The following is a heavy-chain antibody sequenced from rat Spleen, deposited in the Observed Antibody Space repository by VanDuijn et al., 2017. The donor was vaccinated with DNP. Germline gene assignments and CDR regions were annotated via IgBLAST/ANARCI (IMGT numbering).Heavy chain of an antibody. Sequence: QVQLQQSGAELVKPGSSVKISCKASGYTFTNFYISWIRQTTGQGLEYIGYINTGSGGTHYNEKFKGKATLTVDKSSSTAFMQLSSLTPDDSAVYYCARPLLQSYYWYFDFWGPGTMVTVSS. CDR2: INTGSGGT. J-gene: IGHJ1*01. V-gene: IGHV1-43*01. CDR3: ARPLLQSYYWYFDF. D-gene: IGHD1-1*01. CDR1: GYTFTNFY.